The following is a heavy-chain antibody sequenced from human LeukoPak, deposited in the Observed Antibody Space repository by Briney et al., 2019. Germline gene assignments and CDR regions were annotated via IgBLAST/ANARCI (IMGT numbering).Heavy chain of an antibody. J-gene: IGHJ4*02. CDR2: INPNSGGT. V-gene: IGHV1-2*06. Sequence: ASVKVSCKASGYTFTGYYMHWVRQAPGQGLEWMGRINPNSGGTNYAQKFQGRVTMTRVTSISTAYMELSRLRSDDTAVYYCAGQRITILGVAMGAFDYWGQGTLVTVSS. D-gene: IGHD3-3*01. CDR3: AGQRITILGVAMGAFDY. CDR1: GYTFTGYY.